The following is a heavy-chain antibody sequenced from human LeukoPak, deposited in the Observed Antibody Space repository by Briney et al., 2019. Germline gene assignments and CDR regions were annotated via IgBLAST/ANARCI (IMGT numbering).Heavy chain of an antibody. CDR3: ARDREIIAARTPYYYYYMDV. J-gene: IGHJ6*03. CDR1: GFTFSSYG. V-gene: IGHV3-30*03. Sequence: GGSLRLSCAASGFTFSSYGMHWVRQAPGKGLEWVAVISYDGSNKYYADSVKGRFTISRDNSKNTLYLQMNSLRAEDTAVYYCARDREIIAARTPYYYYYMDVWGKGTTVTVSS. D-gene: IGHD6-6*01. CDR2: ISYDGSNK.